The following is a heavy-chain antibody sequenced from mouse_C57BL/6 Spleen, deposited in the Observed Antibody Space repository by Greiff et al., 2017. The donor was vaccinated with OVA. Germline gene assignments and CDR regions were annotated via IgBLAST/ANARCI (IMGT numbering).Heavy chain of an antibody. V-gene: IGHV3-6*01. J-gene: IGHJ4*01. CDR2: ISYDGSN. CDR1: GYSITSGYY. Sequence: ESGPGLVKPSQSLSLTCSVTGYSITSGYYWNWIRQFPGNKLEWMGYISYDGSNNYNPSLKNRISITRDTSKNQFFLKLNSVTTEDTATYYCARDWDDAMDYWGQGTSVTVSS. D-gene: IGHD4-1*01. CDR3: ARDWDDAMDY.